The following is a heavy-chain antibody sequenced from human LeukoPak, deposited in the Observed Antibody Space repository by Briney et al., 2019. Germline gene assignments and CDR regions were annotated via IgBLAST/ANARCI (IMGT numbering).Heavy chain of an antibody. V-gene: IGHV3-53*01. CDR3: ARGGRGSAAVVAPRSFDI. J-gene: IGHJ3*02. Sequence: GGSLRLSCAASGFTVSSIHMVWVRQAPGKGLEWVSVTYTGGNSYYADSVKGRFIISRDISKNTLHLQMNSLRAEDSALYYCARGGRGSAAVVAPRSFDIWGQGTMVTVSS. CDR2: TYTGGNS. D-gene: IGHD3-22*01. CDR1: GFTVSSIH.